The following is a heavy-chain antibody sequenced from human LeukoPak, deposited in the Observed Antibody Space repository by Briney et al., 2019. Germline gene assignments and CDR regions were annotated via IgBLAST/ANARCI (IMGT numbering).Heavy chain of an antibody. CDR1: GFTFSTFA. CDR2: ITSSGST. CDR3: AKDRGY. Sequence: GGSLRLSCAASGFTFSTFAMSWVRQAPGKGLEGVSAITSSGSTYYAESVKGRFTICRDNAKKTLYLQMNSVRADDTAVYYCAKDRGYWGQGTLVTVSS. V-gene: IGHV3-23*01. J-gene: IGHJ4*02.